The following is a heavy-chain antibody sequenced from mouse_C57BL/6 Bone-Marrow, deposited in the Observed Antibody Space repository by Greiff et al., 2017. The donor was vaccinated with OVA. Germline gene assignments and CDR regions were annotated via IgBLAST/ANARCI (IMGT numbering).Heavy chain of an antibody. CDR2: IDPSDSYT. D-gene: IGHD2-2*01. CDR3: AREGYYWYVDV. J-gene: IGHJ1*03. V-gene: IGHV1-69*01. Sequence: VQLMESGAELVMPGASVKLSCKASGYTFTSYWTHWVKQRPGQGLEWIGEIDPSDSYTNYNQKFKGKSTLTVDKSSSTAYMQLSSLTSEDSAVYYCAREGYYWYVDVWGTGTTVTVSS. CDR1: GYTFTSYW.